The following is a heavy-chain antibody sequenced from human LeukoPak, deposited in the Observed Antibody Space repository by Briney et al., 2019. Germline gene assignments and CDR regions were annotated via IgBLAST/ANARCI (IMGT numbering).Heavy chain of an antibody. D-gene: IGHD3-10*01. Sequence: GGSLRLSCAASGFTFSTYAMSWVRQAPGQGLEWVSSTSGSSYNTYYTDSVKGRFTISRDNAKNSLYLQMNSLRAEDTAVYYCARDHGSMVRGVIGRSSDYYYHYYMDVWGKGTTVTVSS. CDR1: GFTFSTYA. CDR3: ARDHGSMVRGVIGRSSDYYYHYYMDV. J-gene: IGHJ6*03. V-gene: IGHV3-23*01. CDR2: TSGSSYNT.